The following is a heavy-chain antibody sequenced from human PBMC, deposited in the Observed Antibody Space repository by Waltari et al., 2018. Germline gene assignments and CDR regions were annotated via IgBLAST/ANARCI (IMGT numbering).Heavy chain of an antibody. V-gene: IGHV1-2*02. J-gene: IGHJ4*02. CDR2: INPNSGRT. CDR1: GYKFTGFY. Sequence: QVQLVQSGAEVKKPGASVRVSCKASGYKFTGFYMHWLRQAPGQGLEWMGWINPNSGRTRYAQKCEDRVSMSRDTSTSTAFMELTGLRPDDTAVYYCARDDHCDFWGQGTLVTVSS. CDR3: ARDDHCDF.